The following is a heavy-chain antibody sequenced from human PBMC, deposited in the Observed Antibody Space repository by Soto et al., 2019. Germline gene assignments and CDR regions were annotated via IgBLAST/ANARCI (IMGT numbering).Heavy chain of an antibody. V-gene: IGHV1-18*04. J-gene: IGHJ5*02. CDR1: GYPFAKYG. CDR2: IRPDNGNT. D-gene: IGHD5-12*01. Sequence: QLQLVQSGAEVKRPGASVRVSCEASGYPFAKYGISWIRQAPGQGLEWMGWIRPDNGNTEYAQKFQGRVSMTRDTSSNTAYLEVRSLRSDDTAKYSCATSYDSGFDPWGQGTLVSVSS. CDR3: ATSYDSGFDP.